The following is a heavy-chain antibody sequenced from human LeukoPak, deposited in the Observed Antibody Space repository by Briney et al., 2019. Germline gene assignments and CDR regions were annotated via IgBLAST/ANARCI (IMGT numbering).Heavy chain of an antibody. V-gene: IGHV4-39*07. Sequence: PSETLSLTCTVSGGSISSSSYYWGWIRQPPGKGLEWIGSIYYSGSTYYNPSLKSRVTISVDTSKNQFSLKLSSVTAADTAVYYCARVESGCGGDCYTFDYWGQGTLVTVSS. D-gene: IGHD2-21*02. J-gene: IGHJ4*02. CDR3: ARVESGCGGDCYTFDY. CDR1: GGSISSSSYY. CDR2: IYYSGST.